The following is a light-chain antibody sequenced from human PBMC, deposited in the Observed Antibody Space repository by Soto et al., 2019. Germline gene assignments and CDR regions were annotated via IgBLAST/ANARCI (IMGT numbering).Light chain of an antibody. CDR2: TAS. Sequence: DIQLTQSPSILSASVGDRVTITCRASEAINTYFAWYQQKPEKAPKLLIHTASTLENGVPSRFSGSGSGTEFTLTITSLQPDDFATYYCQHRKSYPLTFGRGTQVEIK. V-gene: IGKV1-5*03. J-gene: IGKJ4*01. CDR1: EAINTY. CDR3: QHRKSYPLT.